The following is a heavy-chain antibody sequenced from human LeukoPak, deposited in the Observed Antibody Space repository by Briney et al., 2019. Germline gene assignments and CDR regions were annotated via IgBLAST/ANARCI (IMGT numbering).Heavy chain of an antibody. J-gene: IGHJ4*02. V-gene: IGHV4-34*01. Sequence: PTETLSLTCTVYGGSLGGFYWSWVRQSPGTGLEWIGHINDSGGTNYNPSLKSRVTISLDTSNKNFSLKMNSVTAADTAVYFCARRSAYSSSSGFNLWGQGTPVIVSS. D-gene: IGHD6-6*01. CDR2: INDSGGT. CDR3: ARRSAYSSSSGFNL. CDR1: GGSLGGFY.